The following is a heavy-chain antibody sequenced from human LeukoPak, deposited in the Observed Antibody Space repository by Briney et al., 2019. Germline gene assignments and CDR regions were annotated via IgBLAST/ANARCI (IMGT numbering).Heavy chain of an antibody. D-gene: IGHD3-22*01. V-gene: IGHV3-11*01. CDR2: ISSGSTI. Sequence: PGGSLRLSCAASGFTFSDYYMSWIRQAPGKGLEWVSYISSGSTIYYADSVKGRFTISRDNAKNSLYLQMNSLRAEDTAVYYCARHKSYDSSGYYPYCFDYWGQGTLVTVSS. CDR3: ARHKSYDSSGYYPYCFDY. CDR1: GFTFSDYY. J-gene: IGHJ4*02.